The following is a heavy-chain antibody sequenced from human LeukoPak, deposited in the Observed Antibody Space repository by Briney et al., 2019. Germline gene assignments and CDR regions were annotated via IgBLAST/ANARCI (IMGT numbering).Heavy chain of an antibody. CDR1: GFIFSSYA. V-gene: IGHV3-33*01. Sequence: GGSLRLSCAASGFIFSSYAMRWVRQAPGKGLEWVALIWHDASHKFYTDSVRGRFTISRDNSKNTVFLQMNSLGAGDTAVYDCAREMFGLGSYPDYWGQGTLVTVSS. CDR2: IWHDASHK. CDR3: AREMFGLGSYPDY. D-gene: IGHD3-10*01. J-gene: IGHJ4*02.